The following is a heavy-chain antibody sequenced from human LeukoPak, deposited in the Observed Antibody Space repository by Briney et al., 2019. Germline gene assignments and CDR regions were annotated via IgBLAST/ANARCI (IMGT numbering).Heavy chain of an antibody. CDR1: GGSISSGSYY. D-gene: IGHD2-21*02. Sequence: PSETLSLTCTVSGGSISSGSYYWSWIRQPAGKGLEWIGRIYTSGSTNYNPSLKSRVTISVDTSKNHFSLNLSSVTAAATAVYYCAKDSRVTAYYYYYLDASGTGTTVTVSS. J-gene: IGHJ6*03. CDR2: IYTSGST. CDR3: AKDSRVTAYYYYYLDA. V-gene: IGHV4-61*02.